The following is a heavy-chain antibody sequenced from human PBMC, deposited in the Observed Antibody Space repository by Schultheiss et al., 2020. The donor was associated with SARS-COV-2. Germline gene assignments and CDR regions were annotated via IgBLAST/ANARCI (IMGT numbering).Heavy chain of an antibody. Sequence: SETLSLTCAVSGYSISSGYYWSWVRQPPVKGLEWIGYIYYSGSTNYNPSLKSRVTISVDTSKNQFSLKLSSVTAADTAVYYCARVDRRVIDYWGQGTLATVSS. J-gene: IGHJ4*02. CDR3: ARVDRRVIDY. D-gene: IGHD2-15*01. CDR1: GYSISSGYY. V-gene: IGHV4-38-2*01. CDR2: IYYSGST.